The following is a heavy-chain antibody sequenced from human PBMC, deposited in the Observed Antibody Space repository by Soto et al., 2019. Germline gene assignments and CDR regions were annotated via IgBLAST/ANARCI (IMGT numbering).Heavy chain of an antibody. CDR1: GGTFSTFA. J-gene: IGHJ6*02. D-gene: IGHD6-6*01. CDR3: ARSEAARRTEDSFNFYAMDV. V-gene: IGHV1-69*06. Sequence: QVQLVQSGAEVKKPGSSVKVSCKASGGTFSTFAISWVRQAPGQGLGWMGGIIPLFRASNYAQKFKGRVTITVDKSTDTDYMEVSTLRSEDTAVYFCARSEAARRTEDSFNFYAMDVWGQGTTVTVSS. CDR2: IIPLFRAS.